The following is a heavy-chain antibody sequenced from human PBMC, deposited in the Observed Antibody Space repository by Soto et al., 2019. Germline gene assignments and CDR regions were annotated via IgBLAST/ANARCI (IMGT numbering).Heavy chain of an antibody. V-gene: IGHV3-33*01. Sequence: GGSLRLSCAASGFTFSSYGMHWVRQAPGKGLEWVAVIWYDGSNKYYADSVKGRFTISRDNSKNTLYLQMNSLRAEDTAVYYCAIGREQGSDDYWGQGTLVTVSS. CDR2: IWYDGSNK. CDR1: GFTFSSYG. D-gene: IGHD1-26*01. J-gene: IGHJ4*02. CDR3: AIGREQGSDDY.